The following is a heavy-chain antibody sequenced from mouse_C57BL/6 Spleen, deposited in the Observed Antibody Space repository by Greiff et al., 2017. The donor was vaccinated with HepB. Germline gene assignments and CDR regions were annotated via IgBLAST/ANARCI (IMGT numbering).Heavy chain of an antibody. J-gene: IGHJ2*01. CDR2: INYDGSST. CDR3: ARGDYYGSHYFDY. V-gene: IGHV5-16*01. D-gene: IGHD1-1*01. Sequence: EVKLVESEGGLVQPGSSMKLSCTASGFTFSDYYMAWVRQVPEKGLEWVANINYDGSSTYYLDSLKSRFFISRDNAKNILYLQMSSLKSEDTATYYCARGDYYGSHYFDYWGQGTTLTVSS. CDR1: GFTFSDYY.